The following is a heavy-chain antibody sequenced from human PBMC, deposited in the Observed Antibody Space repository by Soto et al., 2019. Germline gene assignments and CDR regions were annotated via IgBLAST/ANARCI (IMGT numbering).Heavy chain of an antibody. J-gene: IGHJ4*02. D-gene: IGHD3-9*01. CDR2: ISGSGGST. CDR3: AKGCPFRYFDWLLYKEGSFDY. Sequence: SLRLSCPASEVTCSSYAMSWVSQAPGKGLEWVSAISGSGGSTYYADSVKGRFTISRDNSKNTLYLQMNSLRAEDTAVYYCAKGCPFRYFDWLLYKEGSFDYWGQGTLVTVSS. CDR1: EVTCSSYA. V-gene: IGHV3-23*01.